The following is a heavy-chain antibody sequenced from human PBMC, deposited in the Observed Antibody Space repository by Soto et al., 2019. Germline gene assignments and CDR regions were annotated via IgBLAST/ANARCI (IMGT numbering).Heavy chain of an antibody. Sequence: ASVKVSCKASGYTFTSYGISWVRQAPGQGLEWMGWISAYNGNTNYAQKLQGRVTMTTDTSPSTAYMELRSLRSDDTAVYYCARFWSPGYCSSTSCYVSWFDPWGQGTMVTVSS. J-gene: IGHJ5*02. CDR3: ARFWSPGYCSSTSCYVSWFDP. D-gene: IGHD2-2*01. CDR2: ISAYNGNT. V-gene: IGHV1-18*04. CDR1: GYTFTSYG.